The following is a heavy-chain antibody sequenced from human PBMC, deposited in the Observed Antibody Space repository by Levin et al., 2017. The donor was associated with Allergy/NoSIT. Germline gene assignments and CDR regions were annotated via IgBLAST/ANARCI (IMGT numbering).Heavy chain of an antibody. J-gene: IGHJ6*02. CDR2: ISYSGHA. D-gene: IGHD3-10*01. CDR1: GDSITRGDNY. Sequence: NASETLSLTCTVSGDSITRGDNYWSWIRQYPGKGLEWIGFISYSGHAHYNPSLKSRLSMSLDTSKNQFSLSLTSVTVADTAVYYCARDECAWFGECYGMDDWGQGTTVIVSS. V-gene: IGHV4-31*03. CDR3: ARDECAWFGECYGMDD.